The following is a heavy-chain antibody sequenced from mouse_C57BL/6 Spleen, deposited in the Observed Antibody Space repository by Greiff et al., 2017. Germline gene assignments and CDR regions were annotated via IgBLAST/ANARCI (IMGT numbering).Heavy chain of an antibody. CDR3: ARNEGTFDY. CDR1: GFSFTSYA. Sequence: QVQLKESGPGLVAPSQCLSITCTVSGFSFTSYAISWVRQPPGKGLEWLGVIWTGGGTNYDSAHKSRLGNSKDNSKSQVFLKMNSLHTDDTASYYGARNEGTFDYWGQGTTLTVSS. D-gene: IGHD2-14*01. V-gene: IGHV2-9-1*01. CDR2: IWTGGGT. J-gene: IGHJ2*01.